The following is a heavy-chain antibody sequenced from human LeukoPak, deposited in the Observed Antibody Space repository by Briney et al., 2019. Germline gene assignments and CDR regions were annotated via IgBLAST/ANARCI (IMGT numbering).Heavy chain of an antibody. CDR2: IGDSGEIE. D-gene: IGHD6-19*01. CDR1: GLILRGHA. V-gene: IGHV3-23*01. CDR3: AKGYSSGWTLFDY. Sequence: PGGSLTLSCEASGLILRGHAMSWVRQAPGKGLEWVSGIGDSGEIERYADSVKGRFTISRDNFRNTVYLEMRSLRPEDTAVYYCAKGYSSGWTLFDYWAQGTQVTVSS. J-gene: IGHJ4*02.